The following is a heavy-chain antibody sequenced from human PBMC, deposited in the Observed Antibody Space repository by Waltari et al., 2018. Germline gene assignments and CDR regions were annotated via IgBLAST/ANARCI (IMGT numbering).Heavy chain of an antibody. CDR3: AKGANPQHPYHFEN. Sequence: EVQLLESGGGLVQPGGSLRLSCAASGFTFSRSAMSWVRQAPGKGLGWVSGISGRGDRTDDADSVKGRFTISRDNSKNTLSLQMNSLRVEDTAIYYCAKGANPQHPYHFENWGQGTLVTVSS. CDR1: GFTFSRSA. J-gene: IGHJ4*02. V-gene: IGHV3-23*01. CDR2: ISGRGDRT.